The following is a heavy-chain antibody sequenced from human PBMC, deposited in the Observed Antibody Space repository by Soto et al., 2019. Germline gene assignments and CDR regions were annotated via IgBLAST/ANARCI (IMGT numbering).Heavy chain of an antibody. D-gene: IGHD2-2*01. Sequence: SIPTLGNPAQTLTLTCTASGFSLSTKRSCVSCMLQPPGKALEWLAHIFSNDDKSYNTSQKRRLTISKDTYKGQVVLTMTNMDPVDTATYYCARIRCSSTSCHIANWFDTWGQGSLVTVSS. CDR3: ARIRCSSTSCHIANWFDT. CDR1: GFSLSTKRSC. J-gene: IGHJ5*02. CDR2: IFSNDDK. V-gene: IGHV2-26*01.